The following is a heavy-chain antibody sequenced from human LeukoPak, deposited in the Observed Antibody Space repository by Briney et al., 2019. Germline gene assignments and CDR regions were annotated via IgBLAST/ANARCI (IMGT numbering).Heavy chain of an antibody. D-gene: IGHD1-26*01. CDR3: ARVRVVWDLDDAFDI. J-gene: IGHJ3*02. V-gene: IGHV3-20*04. CDR1: GFIFDEYG. Sequence: PGGSLRLSCVASGFIFDEYGMNWVRQAPGKGLEWVSGINWSGASTGYADSVKGRFTISRDSAKNSLYLQMNSLRAEDTALYYCARVRVVWDLDDAFDIWGQGTMVTVSS. CDR2: INWSGAST.